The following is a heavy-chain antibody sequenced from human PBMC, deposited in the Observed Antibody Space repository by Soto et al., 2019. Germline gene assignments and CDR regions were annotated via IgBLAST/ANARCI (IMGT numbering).Heavy chain of an antibody. D-gene: IGHD5-18*01. V-gene: IGHV3-9*01. CDR3: AKDGRRGYSYGFYYFDY. J-gene: IGHJ4*02. CDR1: GFTFDDYA. Sequence: PGGSLRLSCAASGFTFDDYAMHWVRQAPGKXLEWVSGISWNSGSIGYADSVKGRFTISRDNAKNSLYLQMNSLRAEDTALYYCAKDGRRGYSYGFYYFDYWGQGTLVTVSS. CDR2: ISWNSGSI.